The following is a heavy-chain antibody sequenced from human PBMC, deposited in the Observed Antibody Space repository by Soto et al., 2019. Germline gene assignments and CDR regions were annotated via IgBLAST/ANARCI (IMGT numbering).Heavy chain of an antibody. D-gene: IGHD4-4*01. V-gene: IGHV4-39*01. J-gene: IGHJ6*02. CDR3: ATNYAYYYYYGMDV. CDR2: IYYSGST. Sequence: LSLTCTVSGGSISSSSYYWGWIRQPPGKGLEWIGSIYYSGSTYYNPSLKSRVTISVDTSKNQFSLKLSSVTAADTAVYYCATNYAYYYYYGMDVWGQGNTVTVSS. CDR1: GGSISSSSYY.